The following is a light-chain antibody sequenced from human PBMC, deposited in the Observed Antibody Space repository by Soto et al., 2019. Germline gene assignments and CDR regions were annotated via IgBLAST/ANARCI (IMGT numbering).Light chain of an antibody. V-gene: IGKV3-20*01. Sequence: TQSPSTLSASVGDRVTITCRASQSISTWLAWYQQKPGQAPRLLIYGASSRATGIPDRFSGSGSGTDFTLTISRLEPEDFAVYYCQKYGSPGETFGQGTKVDIK. J-gene: IGKJ1*01. CDR2: GAS. CDR3: QKYGSPGET. CDR1: QSISTW.